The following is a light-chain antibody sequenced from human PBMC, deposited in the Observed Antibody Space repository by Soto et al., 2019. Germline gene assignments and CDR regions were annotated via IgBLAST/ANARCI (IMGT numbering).Light chain of an antibody. CDR1: QSLRSS. J-gene: IGKJ1*01. V-gene: IGKV3-15*01. CDR3: QQYNNWART. CDR2: DAS. Sequence: ETMMTQSPDTLSVSLGERATLSCRASQSLRSSLAWYQQKPGQAPRLLIYDASTRATGIPARFRGSGSGTDFPLTISGLQSEDFAVYYCQQYNNWARTFGQGTKVQIK.